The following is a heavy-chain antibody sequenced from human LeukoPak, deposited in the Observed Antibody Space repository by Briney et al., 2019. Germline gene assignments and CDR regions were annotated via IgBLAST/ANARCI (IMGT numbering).Heavy chain of an antibody. V-gene: IGHV3-64*01. CDR3: AKNPYGSGSYSSDFDY. D-gene: IGHD3-10*01. CDR1: GFTFSTYT. CDR2: ISGNGGST. Sequence: PGGSLRLSCVASGFTFSTYTMHWVRQSPGKALEYVSSISGNGGSTEYANSVKGRFTISRDNSKNTLYLQMNSLRAEDTAVYYCAKNPYGSGSYSSDFDYWGQGTLVTVSS. J-gene: IGHJ4*02.